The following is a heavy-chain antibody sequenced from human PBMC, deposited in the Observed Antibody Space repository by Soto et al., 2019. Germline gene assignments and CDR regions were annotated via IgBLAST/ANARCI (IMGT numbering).Heavy chain of an antibody. CDR2: IIPIFGTA. V-gene: IGHV1-69*12. CDR1: GGTFSSYA. Sequence: QVQLVQSGAEVKKPGSSVKVSCKASGGTFSSYAISWVRQAPGQGLEWMGGIIPIFGTANYAQKFQGRVTITADESTSTAYMELSSLRSEDTAVYYCAREIYSYGSDHEGYYYGMDVWGQGTTVTVSS. D-gene: IGHD5-18*01. CDR3: AREIYSYGSDHEGYYYGMDV. J-gene: IGHJ6*02.